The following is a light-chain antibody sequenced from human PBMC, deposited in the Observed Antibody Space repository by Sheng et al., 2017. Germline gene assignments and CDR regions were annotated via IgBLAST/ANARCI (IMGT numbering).Light chain of an antibody. CDR1: QGVGSY. V-gene: IGKV3-11*01. Sequence: EIVLTQSPATLSLSPGQRATLSCRASQGVGSYLAWYQQKPGQTPRLLIYETSKRATGIPARFSGSGSGTDFTLIISRLEPEDIAVYYCQQYGTSLITFGQGTRLE. CDR3: QQYGTSLIT. J-gene: IGKJ5*01. CDR2: ETS.